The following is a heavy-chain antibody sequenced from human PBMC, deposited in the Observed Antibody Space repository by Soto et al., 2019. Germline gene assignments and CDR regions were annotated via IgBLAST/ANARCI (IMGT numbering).Heavy chain of an antibody. CDR3: AAEGSGPYYYYGMDV. V-gene: IGHV1-58*02. Sequence: SVKVSCKASGFAFTSSAMQWVRQARGQRLEWIGWIVVGSGNTNYAQKFQERVTITRDMSTSTAYMELSSLRSEDTAVYYCAAEGSGPYYYYGMDVWGQGTTVTVSS. CDR1: GFAFTSSA. J-gene: IGHJ6*02. CDR2: IVVGSGNT.